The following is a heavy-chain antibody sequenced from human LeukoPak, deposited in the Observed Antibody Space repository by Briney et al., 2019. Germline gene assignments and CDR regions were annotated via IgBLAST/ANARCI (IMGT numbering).Heavy chain of an antibody. D-gene: IGHD5-24*01. V-gene: IGHV3-15*04. CDR1: GFTFSSYA. CDR2: IESRTDGGTI. CDR3: TSIRNMGY. J-gene: IGHJ4*02. Sequence: GGSLRLSCAASGFTFSSYAMIWVRQAPGKGLEWVGRIESRTDGGTIDYAAPVKGRFAISRDDSKTMLYLQMNSLKTEDTAVYYCTSIRNMGYWGQGTLVTVSS.